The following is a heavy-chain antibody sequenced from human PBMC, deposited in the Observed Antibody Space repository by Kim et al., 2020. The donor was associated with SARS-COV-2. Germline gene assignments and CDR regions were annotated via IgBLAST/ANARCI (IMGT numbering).Heavy chain of an antibody. J-gene: IGHJ4*02. CDR2: IYYSGNT. D-gene: IGHD2-15*01. V-gene: IGHV4-31*03. Sequence: SETLSLTCTVSNGSISSGGYYWSWIRQHPGKGLEWIGYIYYSGNTYYNPSLKSRVTISVDTSKNQFSLKVSSVTAADTAAYYCARGKDAYTAWDYWGQGTLVTVSS. CDR3: ARGKDAYTAWDY. CDR1: NGSISSGGYY.